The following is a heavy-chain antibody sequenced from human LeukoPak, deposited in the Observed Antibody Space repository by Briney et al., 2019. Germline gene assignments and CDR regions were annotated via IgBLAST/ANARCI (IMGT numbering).Heavy chain of an antibody. Sequence: PGGSLRLSCAASGFSFSTYWMHWVRQAPGKGLVWVSRISNDGSDTIYADSVKGRFTISRDNAKNTLYLQMNSLRAEDTAVYYCAVLYCSSTSCPANWGQGTLVTVSS. CDR1: GFSFSTYW. J-gene: IGHJ4*02. D-gene: IGHD2-2*01. CDR2: ISNDGSDT. CDR3: AVLYCSSTSCPAN. V-gene: IGHV3-74*01.